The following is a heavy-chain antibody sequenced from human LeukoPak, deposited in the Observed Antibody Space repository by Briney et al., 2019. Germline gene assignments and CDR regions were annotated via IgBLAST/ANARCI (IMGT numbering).Heavy chain of an antibody. CDR3: ARDSENYGGNSDY. Sequence: GGSLRLSCAASGFIFSDYWMSWVRQAPGKRPEWVGNIKKDGSEKYYVDSVKGRFTISRDNAKNSLYLQMNSLRAEDTAVYYCARDSENYGGNSDYWGQGTLVTVSS. CDR1: GFIFSDYW. D-gene: IGHD4-23*01. J-gene: IGHJ4*02. V-gene: IGHV3-7*01. CDR2: IKKDGSEK.